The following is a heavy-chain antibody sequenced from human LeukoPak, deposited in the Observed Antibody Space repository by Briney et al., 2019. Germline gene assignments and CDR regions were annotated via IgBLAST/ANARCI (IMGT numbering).Heavy chain of an antibody. J-gene: IGHJ6*03. CDR2: INQDGSDK. V-gene: IGHV3-7*01. CDR3: ARESFHYGDYFAYYYYYMDV. Sequence: PSGGSLRLSCAASGFTFSNYWMNWVRQAPGKGLEWVANINQDGSDKYYVDSVKGRFTISRGNAKNSLYLQMNSLRAEDTAVYYCARESFHYGDYFAYYYYYMDVWGKGTTVTVSS. D-gene: IGHD4-17*01. CDR1: GFTFSNYW.